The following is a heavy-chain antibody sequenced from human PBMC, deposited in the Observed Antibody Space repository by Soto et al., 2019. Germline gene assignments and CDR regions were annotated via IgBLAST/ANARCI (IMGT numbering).Heavy chain of an antibody. J-gene: IGHJ6*03. CDR3: ARGGMGSGYPPYYYYMDV. CDR1: GYSFTSYW. CDR2: IYPGDSDT. Sequence: PGESLKISCKGSGYSFTSYWIGWVRQMPGTGLEWRGIIYPGDSDTRYSPYFQVQVTISADKSISTAYLQWSSLKASDTDMYYCARGGMGSGYPPYYYYMDVWGKGTTVTVSS. V-gene: IGHV5-51*01. D-gene: IGHD3-3*01.